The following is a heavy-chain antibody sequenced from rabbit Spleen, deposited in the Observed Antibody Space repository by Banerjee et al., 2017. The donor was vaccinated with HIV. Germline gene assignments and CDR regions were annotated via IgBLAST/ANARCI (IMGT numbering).Heavy chain of an antibody. CDR3: ARDTGSSFSSYGMDL. J-gene: IGHJ3*01. Sequence: QSLEESGGGLVKPGASLTLTCKASGLDFSGDSYDSYMCWVRQAPGKGLEWIACIDTGSSGFTYSATWAKGRFTCSKTSSTTVTLQMTSLTVADTATYFCARDTGSSFSSYGMDLWGQGTLVTVS. D-gene: IGHD8-1*01. CDR2: IDTGSSGFT. CDR1: GLDFSGDSY. V-gene: IGHV1S40*01.